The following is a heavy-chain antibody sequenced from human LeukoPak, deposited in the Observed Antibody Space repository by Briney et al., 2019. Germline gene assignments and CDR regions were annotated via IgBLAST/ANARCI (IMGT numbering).Heavy chain of an antibody. Sequence: SETLSLTCAVYGGSFSGYYWSWIRQPPGKGLEWIGEINHSGSTNYNPSLKSRVTISVDTSKNQFSLKLSSVTAADTAVYYCAGHLRSYYYYGMDVWGQGTTVTVSS. CDR1: GGSFSGYY. CDR2: INHSGST. D-gene: IGHD5-12*01. J-gene: IGHJ6*02. CDR3: AGHLRSYYYYGMDV. V-gene: IGHV4-34*01.